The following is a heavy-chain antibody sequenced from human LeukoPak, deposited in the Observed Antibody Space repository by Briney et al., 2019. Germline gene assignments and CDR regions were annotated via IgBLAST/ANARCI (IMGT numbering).Heavy chain of an antibody. V-gene: IGHV1-18*01. CDR1: GYTFTSYG. CDR2: ISAYNGNT. D-gene: IGHD2-21*02. Sequence: ASVKVSCKASGYTFTSYGISWVRQAPGQGLEWMGWISAYNGNTNHAQKLQGRVTMTTDTSTSTAYMELRSLRSDDTAVYYCARMGVIVVVTANDFDYWGQGTLVTVSS. CDR3: ARMGVIVVVTANDFDY. J-gene: IGHJ4*02.